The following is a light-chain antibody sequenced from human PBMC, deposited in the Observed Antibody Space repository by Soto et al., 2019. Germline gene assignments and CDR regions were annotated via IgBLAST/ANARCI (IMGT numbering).Light chain of an antibody. CDR3: PSYDSSLSGSV. J-gene: IGLJ2*01. V-gene: IGLV1-40*01. CDR1: SSNIGAGYD. CDR2: GNS. Sequence: QSVLTQPPSVSGAPGQRVTISCTGSSSNIGAGYDVHWYQQLPGTAPKLLIYGNSNRPSGVPDRFSGAKSGTSASLAITVLQAEDEADYYCPSYDSSLSGSVFGGGTTLHVL.